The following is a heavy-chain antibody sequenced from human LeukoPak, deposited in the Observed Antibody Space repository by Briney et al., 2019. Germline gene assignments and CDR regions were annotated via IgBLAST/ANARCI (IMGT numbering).Heavy chain of an antibody. Sequence: GGSLRLSCAASGFTFSSYSMNWVRQAPGKGLEWVSYISSSSSTIYYADSVKGRFTISRDNAQNTLYLQMNSLRAEDTAIYYCAKDMTGLRDYWGQGTLVTVPS. CDR3: AKDMTGLRDY. D-gene: IGHD3-16*01. J-gene: IGHJ4*02. CDR1: GFTFSSYS. V-gene: IGHV3-48*04. CDR2: ISSSSSTI.